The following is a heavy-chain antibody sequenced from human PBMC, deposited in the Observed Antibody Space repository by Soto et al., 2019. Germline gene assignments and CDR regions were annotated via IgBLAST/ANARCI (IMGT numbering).Heavy chain of an antibody. Sequence: PGGSLRLSCAASGFTFSSYSMSWVRQAPGKGLEWVSSISGSGGGTYYAASVKGRFTISRDNSKNTIYSQMNNLRADDTAVYYCAKLSSGDTYFQYWGQGTLVTVS. D-gene: IGHD3-3*01. CDR2: ISGSGGGT. J-gene: IGHJ1*01. V-gene: IGHV3-23*01. CDR1: GFTFSSYS. CDR3: AKLSSGDTYFQY.